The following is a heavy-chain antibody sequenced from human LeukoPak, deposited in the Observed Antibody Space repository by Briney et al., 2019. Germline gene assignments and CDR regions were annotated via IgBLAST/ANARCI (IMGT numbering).Heavy chain of an antibody. CDR2: ISYSGSP. D-gene: IGHD6-13*01. Sequence: SETLSLTCTVSGASTSSYYWSWIRQPPGKGLEWIGYISYSGSPNYNPSLKSRVTISADTSKNQFSLNLSSVTAAGTAGYYCARVGHIVAAGTYDWWGQGTLVTVSS. V-gene: IGHV4-59*08. CDR1: GASTSSYY. CDR3: ARVGHIVAAGTYDW. J-gene: IGHJ4*02.